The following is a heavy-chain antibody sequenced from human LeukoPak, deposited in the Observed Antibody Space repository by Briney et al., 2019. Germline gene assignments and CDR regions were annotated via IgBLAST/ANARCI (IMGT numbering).Heavy chain of an antibody. D-gene: IGHD3-22*01. Sequence: PGGSLRLSCAASGFTFRTYWMHWVPHAPGKGLVWVSRIQRDGSTNYADSVKGRFTISRDNAKNTVSLQMNSLRAEDTGVYYCARAPSEIGGYYPEYFRHWGQGTLVTVSS. CDR1: GFTFRTYW. V-gene: IGHV3-74*01. CDR2: IQRDGST. J-gene: IGHJ1*01. CDR3: ARAPSEIGGYYPEYFRH.